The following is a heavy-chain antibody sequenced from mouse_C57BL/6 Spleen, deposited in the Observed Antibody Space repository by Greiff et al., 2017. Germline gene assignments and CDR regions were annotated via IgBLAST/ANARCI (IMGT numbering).Heavy chain of an antibody. V-gene: IGHV1-50*01. CDR3: ARKGDYYGSSPDY. D-gene: IGHD1-1*01. CDR1: GYTFTSYW. Sequence: QVQLQQPGAELVKPGASVKLSCKASGYTFTSYWMQWVKQRPGQGLEWIGEIDPSDSYTNYNQKFKGKATLTVDTSSSTAYMQLSSLTSEDSAVYYCARKGDYYGSSPDYWGQGTTLTVSS. J-gene: IGHJ2*01. CDR2: IDPSDSYT.